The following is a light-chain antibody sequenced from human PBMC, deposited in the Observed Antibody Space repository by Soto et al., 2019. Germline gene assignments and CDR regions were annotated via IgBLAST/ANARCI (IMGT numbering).Light chain of an antibody. Sequence: QSALTQPASVSGSPGQSIAISCTGTSGDIGGYNYVSWYQQHPGRAPKLMIYDVSNRPSGVSTRFSGSKSDNTASLTISGLQPEDEGDYYCLSYTTSSTYVFGTGTKVTV. V-gene: IGLV2-14*03. CDR2: DVS. CDR1: SGDIGGYNY. CDR3: LSYTTSSTYV. J-gene: IGLJ1*01.